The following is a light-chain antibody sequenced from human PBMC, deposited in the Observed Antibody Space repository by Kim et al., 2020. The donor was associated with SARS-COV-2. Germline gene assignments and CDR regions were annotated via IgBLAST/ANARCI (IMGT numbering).Light chain of an antibody. J-gene: IGKJ2*01. CDR1: QSVSSY. V-gene: IGKV3-11*01. CDR3: QQRSNWPPMYT. Sequence: SPGARATPSCRASQSVSSYLAWYQQKLGQAPRLLIYDASNRATGIPARFSGSGSGTDFTLTISSLEPEDFAVYYCQQRSNWPPMYTFGQGTKLEIK. CDR2: DAS.